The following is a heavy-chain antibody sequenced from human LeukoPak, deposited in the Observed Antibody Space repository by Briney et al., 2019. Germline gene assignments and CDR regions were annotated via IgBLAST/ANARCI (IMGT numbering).Heavy chain of an antibody. CDR1: GYTFTGYY. D-gene: IGHD3-22*01. J-gene: IGHJ4*02. V-gene: IGHV1-2*02. CDR3: ASGSNTYYYDSSGYYHDY. Sequence: ASVKVSFKASGYTFTGYYIHWVRQAPGQGLESMGWINPNSGGTNCAQKFQGRVTMTRDTSISTAYMELSRLRSDDTAVYYCASGSNTYYYDSSGYYHDYWGQGTLVTVSS. CDR2: INPNSGGT.